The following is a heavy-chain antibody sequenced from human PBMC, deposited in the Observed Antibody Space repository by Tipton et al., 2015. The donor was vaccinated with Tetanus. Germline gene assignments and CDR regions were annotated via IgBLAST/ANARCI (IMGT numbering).Heavy chain of an antibody. J-gene: IGHJ6*02. V-gene: IGHV3-23*01. Sequence: SLRLSCAASGFTFSSYAMSWVRQAPGKGLEWVSTITGSGSSTYYTDSVKGRFTISRDNSKNTVYLQMNTLRAEDTAVYYCARERMVTGGMDVWGQGTTVTVSS. D-gene: IGHD5-18*01. CDR2: ITGSGSST. CDR3: ARERMVTGGMDV. CDR1: GFTFSSYA.